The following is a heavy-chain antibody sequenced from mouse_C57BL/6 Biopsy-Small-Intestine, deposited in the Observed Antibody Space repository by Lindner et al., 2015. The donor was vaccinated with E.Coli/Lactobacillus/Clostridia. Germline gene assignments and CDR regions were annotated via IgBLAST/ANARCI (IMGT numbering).Heavy chain of an antibody. V-gene: IGHV14-2*02. CDR2: INPNAGGT. J-gene: IGHJ1*01. D-gene: IGHD2-1*01. Sequence: SVKVSCKASGYTFKDYFLHWVRQAPGQGLEWMGWINPNAGGTRFAQKFQGRVTMTRDTSIATAYMELSRLRSDDTAVYYCARNRAYDFWGGYSDYYYGLDVWGQGTTVTVSS. CDR1: GYTFKDYF. CDR3: ARNRAYDFWGGYSDYYYGLDV.